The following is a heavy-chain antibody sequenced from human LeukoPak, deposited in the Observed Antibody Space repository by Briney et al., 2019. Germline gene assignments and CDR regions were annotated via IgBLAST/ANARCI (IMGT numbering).Heavy chain of an antibody. V-gene: IGHV1-2*06. D-gene: IGHD6-13*01. CDR2: INPNSGGT. Sequence: ASVKVSCKASGYTFTGYYIHWVRQAPGQGLEWMGRINPNSGGTNYAQNFQGRVTMTRDTSINTAYMELSRLRSDDTAVYYCARDREMVAAAGPYYYYYYMDVWGKGTTVTVSS. J-gene: IGHJ6*03. CDR3: ARDREMVAAAGPYYYYYYMDV. CDR1: GYTFTGYY.